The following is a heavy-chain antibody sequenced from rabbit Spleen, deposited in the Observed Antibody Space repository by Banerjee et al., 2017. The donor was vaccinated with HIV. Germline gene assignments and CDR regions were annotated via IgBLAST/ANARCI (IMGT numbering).Heavy chain of an antibody. Sequence: QEQLEESGGGLVKPEGSLTLTCKASGFPFSNKAVMCWVRQAPGKGLEWIACIYAGSSGMSYYASWAKGRFTISKASSTTVTLQMTSLTAADTATYFCARDLHAGYAGFGYAIRLDLWGPGTLVTVS. V-gene: IGHV1S45*01. CDR2: IYAGSSGMS. J-gene: IGHJ3*01. CDR1: GFPFSNKAV. D-gene: IGHD6-1*01. CDR3: ARDLHAGYAGFGYAIRLDL.